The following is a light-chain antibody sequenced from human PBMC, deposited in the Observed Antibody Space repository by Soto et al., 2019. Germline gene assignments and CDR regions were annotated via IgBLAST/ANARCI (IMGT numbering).Light chain of an antibody. CDR3: QQRSNWPWT. Sequence: EIVLTQSPATLSLSPGERATLSCRASQSVSSFLAWYQQKPGQAPRLLISDASNRATGIPGRFSGSGSGTDFSLTISSLEPEDFEVYYCQQRSNWPWTFGQGTKVEIK. V-gene: IGKV3-11*01. CDR1: QSVSSF. J-gene: IGKJ1*01. CDR2: DAS.